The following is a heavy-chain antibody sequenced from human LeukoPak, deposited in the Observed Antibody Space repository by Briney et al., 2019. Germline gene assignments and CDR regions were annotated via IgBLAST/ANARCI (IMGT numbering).Heavy chain of an antibody. CDR1: GYTLTNYG. J-gene: IGHJ4*02. V-gene: IGHV1-18*01. D-gene: IGHD1-26*01. CDR3: ARAPPYSGSGGEDY. Sequence: ASVKVSCKASGYTLTNYGISWVRQAPGQGLEWVGWISGYNGYTNYGQKVQGRVTMTTDTSTSTAYMELRSLRSDDTAVYYCARAPPYSGSGGEDYWGQGTLVTVSS. CDR2: ISGYNGYT.